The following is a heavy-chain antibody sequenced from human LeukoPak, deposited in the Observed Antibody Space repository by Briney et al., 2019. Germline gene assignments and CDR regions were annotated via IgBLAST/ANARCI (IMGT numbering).Heavy chain of an antibody. V-gene: IGHV4-39*01. D-gene: IGHD3-22*01. CDR1: GGSISSNSYY. CDR2: IYYIGST. Sequence: SETLSLTCTVSGGSISSNSYYWGWIRQPPGKGLEWIGSIYYIGSTYYNPSLKSRVTIPVDTSKNQFSLKFSSVTAADTAVYYCAPLITSPGTWFDPWGQGTLVIVSS. CDR3: APLITSPGTWFDP. J-gene: IGHJ5*02.